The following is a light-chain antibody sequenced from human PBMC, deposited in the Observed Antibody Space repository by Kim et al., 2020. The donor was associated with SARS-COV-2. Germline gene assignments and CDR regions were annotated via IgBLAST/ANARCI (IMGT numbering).Light chain of an antibody. CDR1: QSITNY. CDR3: QQSHTAPLLS. Sequence: DIQLTQSPSFLSASVGDRVTIACRSSQSITNYLNWYQQRPGKAPKLLIYASSTLQRGVPSRFSGSGSGTDFTLTISSLQPEDFATYYCQQSHTAPLLSFGGGTKVDIK. J-gene: IGKJ4*01. CDR2: ASS. V-gene: IGKV1-39*01.